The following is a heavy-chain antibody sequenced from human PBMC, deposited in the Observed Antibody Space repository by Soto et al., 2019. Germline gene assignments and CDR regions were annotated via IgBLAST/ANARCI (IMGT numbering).Heavy chain of an antibody. V-gene: IGHV3-33*01. J-gene: IGHJ5*02. D-gene: IGHD6-13*01. CDR3: AREWEIAAAGNRNWFDP. Sequence: QVQLVESGGGVVQPGRSLRLSCAASGFTFSSYGMHWVRQAPGKGLEWVAVIWYDGSNKYYADSVKGRFTISRDNSKNTLYLQVNSLRAEDTAVYYWAREWEIAAAGNRNWFDPWGQGTLVTVSS. CDR1: GFTFSSYG. CDR2: IWYDGSNK.